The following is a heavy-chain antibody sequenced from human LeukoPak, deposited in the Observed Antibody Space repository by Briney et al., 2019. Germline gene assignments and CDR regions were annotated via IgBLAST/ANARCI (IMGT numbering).Heavy chain of an antibody. CDR1: GFTFSSYA. J-gene: IGHJ4*02. Sequence: GGSLRLSCAASGFTFSSYAMHWFRQAPGKGLEWVAVISYDGSNKYYADSVKGRFPISRDNSKNTLYLQMNSLRAEDTAVYYCARRGTSSSWGLYYFDYWGQGTLVTVSS. CDR3: ARRGTSSSWGLYYFDY. CDR2: ISYDGSNK. D-gene: IGHD6-13*01. V-gene: IGHV3-30*01.